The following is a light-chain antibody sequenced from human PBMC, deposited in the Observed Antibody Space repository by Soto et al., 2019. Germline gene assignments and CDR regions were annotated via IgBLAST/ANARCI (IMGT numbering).Light chain of an antibody. CDR1: QGIRND. CDR3: LQDDNDPWT. CDR2: AAS. Sequence: AIQMTQSPSSLSASVGDRVTITCRASQGIRNDLGGYQKKPGKAPKLLIYAASSLQSGVPSRVSGSGSGTDFTLTSSSLQPEDFTTYYCLQDDNDPWTFGQGTKVEIK. J-gene: IGKJ1*01. V-gene: IGKV1-6*01.